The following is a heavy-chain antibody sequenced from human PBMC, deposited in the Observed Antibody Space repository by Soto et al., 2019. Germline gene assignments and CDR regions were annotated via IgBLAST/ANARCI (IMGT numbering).Heavy chain of an antibody. Sequence: GESLKTSCKGSGYSFTSYWISWVRQMPGKGLEWMGRIDPSDSYTNYSPSFQGHVTISADKSISTAYLQWSSLKTSDTAMYYCSRYWYSWNNKNWFDPWGQGTLVTVSS. J-gene: IGHJ5*02. CDR1: GYSFTSYW. CDR2: IDPSDSYT. CDR3: SRYWYSWNNKNWFDP. V-gene: IGHV5-10-1*01. D-gene: IGHD1-20*01.